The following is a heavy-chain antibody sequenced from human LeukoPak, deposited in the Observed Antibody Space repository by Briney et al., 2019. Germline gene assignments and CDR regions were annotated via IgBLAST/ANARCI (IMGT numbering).Heavy chain of an antibody. V-gene: IGHV4-61*02. D-gene: IGHD3-22*01. J-gene: IGHJ3*02. Sequence: ASETLSLTCTVSGGSISSGSYYWSWIRQPAGKGLEWIGRIYTSGSTNYNPSLKSRVTISVDTSKNQFSLKLSSVTAADTAVYYCARAYYYDSHAFDIWGQGTMVTVSS. CDR1: GGSISSGSYY. CDR2: IYTSGST. CDR3: ARAYYYDSHAFDI.